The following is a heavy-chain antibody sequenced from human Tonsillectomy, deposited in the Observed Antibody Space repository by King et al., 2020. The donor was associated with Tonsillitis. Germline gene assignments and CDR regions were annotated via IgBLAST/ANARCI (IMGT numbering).Heavy chain of an antibody. D-gene: IGHD5-24*01. Sequence: QLVQSGGGLVKPGGSLRLSCAASGFTFSSYSMNWVRLAPGKGLEWVSAISSNSGTYIYYADSVKGRFTISRDNAKNSLYLQMNSLRAEDTAVYYCSRLVDGYPDYWGQGTLVTVSS. V-gene: IGHV3-21*01. J-gene: IGHJ4*02. CDR1: GFTFSSYS. CDR2: ISSNSGTYI. CDR3: SRLVDGYPDY.